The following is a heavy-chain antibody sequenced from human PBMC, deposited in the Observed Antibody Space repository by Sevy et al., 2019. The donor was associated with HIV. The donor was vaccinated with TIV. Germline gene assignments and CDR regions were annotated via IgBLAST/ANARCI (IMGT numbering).Heavy chain of an antibody. CDR2: ISYDGSNK. J-gene: IGHJ4*02. CDR3: ARDLGSYCGGDCYSFDY. D-gene: IGHD2-21*02. V-gene: IGHV3-30*04. Sequence: GGSLRLSCAASGFTFSSYAMHWVRQAPGKGLEWVAVISYDGSNKYYADSVKGRFTISRDNSKNTLYLQMNSLRAEETAVYYCARDLGSYCGGDCYSFDYWGQGTLVTVSS. CDR1: GFTFSSYA.